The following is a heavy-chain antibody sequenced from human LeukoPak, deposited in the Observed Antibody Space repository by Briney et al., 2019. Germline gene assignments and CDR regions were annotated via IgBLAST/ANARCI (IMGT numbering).Heavy chain of an antibody. Sequence: SETLSLTCTVSGGSISSYYWSWIRQPPGKGLEWIRHIYYSGSTNYNPSLKSRVTISVDTSKNQFSLKLSSVTAADTAVYYCARGGYYGSGNDFRFDPWGQGTLVTVSS. CDR1: GGSISSYY. V-gene: IGHV4-59*01. CDR3: ARGGYYGSGNDFRFDP. J-gene: IGHJ5*02. CDR2: IYYSGST. D-gene: IGHD3-10*01.